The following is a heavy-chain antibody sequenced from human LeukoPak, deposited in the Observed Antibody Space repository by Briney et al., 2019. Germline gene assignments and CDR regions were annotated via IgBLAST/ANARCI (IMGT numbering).Heavy chain of an antibody. D-gene: IGHD1-1*01. J-gene: IGHJ3*02. CDR3: ARATGDRNDAFDI. Sequence: AASVKVSCKASGGTFSSYAISWERQAPGQGLEWMGGIIPILGIANYAQKFQGRVTITADKSTSAAYMELSSLRSEDTAVYYCARATGDRNDAFDIWGQGTMVTVSS. CDR2: IIPILGIA. CDR1: GGTFSSYA. V-gene: IGHV1-69*10.